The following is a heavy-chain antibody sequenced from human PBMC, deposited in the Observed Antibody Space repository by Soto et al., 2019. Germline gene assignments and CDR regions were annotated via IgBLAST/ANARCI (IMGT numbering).Heavy chain of an antibody. Sequence: QVQLVQSGPEVKKPVASVHVSCKAAGYTFVSYGVGWVRQAPGHGLEWMGWISPHNGDINYEQKFQGRATMTKDTSTNTDYWEVRSLTCDVTAIYDCAKGTTTGTTRGFFDSWGQGTLITVSS. CDR2: ISPHNGDI. D-gene: IGHD1-1*01. V-gene: IGHV1-18*01. CDR3: AKGTTTGTTRGFFDS. CDR1: GYTFVSYG. J-gene: IGHJ5*01.